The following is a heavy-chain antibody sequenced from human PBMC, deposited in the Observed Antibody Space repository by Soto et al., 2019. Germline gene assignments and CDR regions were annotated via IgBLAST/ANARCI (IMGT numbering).Heavy chain of an antibody. CDR1: GFTFRNFA. Sequence: QVQLVESGGGVVQPGRSLRLSCAASGFTFRNFAMHWVRQAPGKGLEWLAAITFDGKDKYYADSVKGRFTISRDTSKNTLYLQMNSRRIDDTALYFCTRDLLAGHDVYWGQGTLVTVSS. J-gene: IGHJ4*02. CDR3: TRDLLAGHDVY. CDR2: ITFDGKDK. D-gene: IGHD5-12*01. V-gene: IGHV3-30*04.